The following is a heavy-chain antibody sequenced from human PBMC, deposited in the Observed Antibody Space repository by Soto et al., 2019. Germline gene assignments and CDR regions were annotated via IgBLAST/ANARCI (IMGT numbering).Heavy chain of an antibody. CDR2: ISGSGGST. CDR3: AKSPNYDFWSGYYLGYAFDI. J-gene: IGHJ3*02. Sequence: EVQLLESGGGLVQPGGSLRLSCAASGFTFSSYAMSWVRQAPGKGLEWVSAISGSGGSTYYADSVKGRFTISRDNSKNTLYLQMNCLRAEDTVVYYCAKSPNYDFWSGYYLGYAFDIWGQGTMVTVSS. CDR1: GFTFSSYA. D-gene: IGHD3-3*01. V-gene: IGHV3-23*01.